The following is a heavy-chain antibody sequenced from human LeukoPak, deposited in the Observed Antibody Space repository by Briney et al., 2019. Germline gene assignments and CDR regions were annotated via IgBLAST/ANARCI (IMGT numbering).Heavy chain of an antibody. CDR2: IYYSGST. J-gene: IGHJ4*02. CDR1: GGSISSSSYY. V-gene: IGHV4-39*01. D-gene: IGHD6-19*01. CDR3: ARQGQWLVPSYFDY. Sequence: SETLSLTCTVSGGSISSSSYYWGWIRQPPGKGLEWIGSIYYSGSTYYNPSLKSRVTISVDTSKNQFSLKLSSVTAADTAVYYCARQGQWLVPSYFDYWGQGTLVTVSS.